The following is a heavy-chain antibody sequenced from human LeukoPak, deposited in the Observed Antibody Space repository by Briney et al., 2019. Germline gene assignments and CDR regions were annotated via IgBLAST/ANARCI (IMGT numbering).Heavy chain of an antibody. J-gene: IGHJ4*02. Sequence: PSETLSLTCTVSGGSISSSSYYWGWIRQPPGKGLECIGSIYYSGSTYYNPSLKSRVTISVDTSKNQFSLKLSSVTAADTAVYYCARKSPKLLYGSGSYYDYWGQGTLVTVSS. D-gene: IGHD3-10*01. CDR2: IYYSGST. CDR3: ARKSPKLLYGSGSYYDY. CDR1: GGSISSSSYY. V-gene: IGHV4-39*07.